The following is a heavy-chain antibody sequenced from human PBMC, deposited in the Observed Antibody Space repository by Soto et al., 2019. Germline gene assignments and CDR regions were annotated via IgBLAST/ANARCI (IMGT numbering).Heavy chain of an antibody. CDR1: GGSINTYY. CDR3: ARDDVGDVWFDP. Sequence: SETLSLTCTVSGGSINTYYWSWIRQPPGKGLEWIGYIYYSGSTNYNPSLKSRVTMSVDTSKNQFSLNLRSVTAADTAVYYCARDDVGDVWFDPWGKGTLVTVSS. D-gene: IGHD3-10*01. V-gene: IGHV4-59*01. J-gene: IGHJ5*02. CDR2: IYYSGST.